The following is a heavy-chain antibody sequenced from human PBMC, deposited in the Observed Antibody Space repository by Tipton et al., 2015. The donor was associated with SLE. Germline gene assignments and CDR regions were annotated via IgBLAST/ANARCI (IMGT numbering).Heavy chain of an antibody. CDR1: GFTFSSYW. CDR2: IKQDGSEK. D-gene: IGHD6-13*01. V-gene: IGHV3-7*03. J-gene: IGHJ4*02. Sequence: PLRLSCAASGFTFSSYWMSWVRQAPGKGLEWVANIKQDGSEKSYVDSVKGRFTISRDNAKNSLYLQMNILGLEDTALYYCAKGGSSSWYVLDYWGQGTLVTVSS. CDR3: AKGGSSSWYVLDY.